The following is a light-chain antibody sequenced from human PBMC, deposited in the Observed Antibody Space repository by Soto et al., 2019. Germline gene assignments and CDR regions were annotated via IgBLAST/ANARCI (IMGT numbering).Light chain of an antibody. Sequence: EIVMTQSPATLSVSPGERATLSCRASQSVSSNLAWYQQKPGQAPRLLIYCASTRATGIPARFSGSGSGTEFTLTISSLQSEDFAVYYCQQYNNCPFTFGPGTKVDIK. CDR1: QSVSSN. CDR3: QQYNNCPFT. J-gene: IGKJ3*01. CDR2: CAS. V-gene: IGKV3D-15*01.